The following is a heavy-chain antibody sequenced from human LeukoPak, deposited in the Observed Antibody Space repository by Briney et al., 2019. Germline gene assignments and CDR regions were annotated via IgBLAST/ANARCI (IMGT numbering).Heavy chain of an antibody. CDR2: INPNSGDT. V-gene: IGHV1-2*06. CDR3: ARDYCSSTSCLFDY. CDR1: GYSLTGYH. J-gene: IGHJ4*02. Sequence: ASVKVSCKASGYSLTGYHMHWVRQAPGQGLEWMGRINPNSGDTNYAQKFQGRVTMTRDTSISTAYMELSRLRSDDTAVYYCARDYCSSTSCLFDYWGQGTLVTVSS. D-gene: IGHD2-2*01.